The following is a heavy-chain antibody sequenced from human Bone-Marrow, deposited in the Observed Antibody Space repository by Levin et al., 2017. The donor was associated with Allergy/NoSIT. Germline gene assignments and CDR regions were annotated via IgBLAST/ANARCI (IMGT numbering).Heavy chain of an antibody. CDR3: ARDVPPARAGTMFDF. CDR1: GFTFSNYG. Sequence: AGGSLRLSCAASGFTFSNYGMSWVHQAPGRGLEWVSTINGGGGNTHYADSVKGRFTISRDNSRNTMYLQLSSLEAGDAAVYYCARDVPPARAGTMFDFWGQGTLVTVSS. D-gene: IGHD6-13*01. V-gene: IGHV3-23*01. J-gene: IGHJ4*02. CDR2: INGGGGNT.